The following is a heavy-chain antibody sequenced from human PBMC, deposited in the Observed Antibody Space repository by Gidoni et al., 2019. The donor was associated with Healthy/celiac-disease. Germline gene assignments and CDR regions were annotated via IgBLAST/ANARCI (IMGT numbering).Heavy chain of an antibody. V-gene: IGHV4-34*01. CDR2: INHSGST. CDR3: ARSKIVGATPYYYYGMDV. CDR1: GGSFSCYY. Sequence: QVQLQQWGAGLLKPSETLSLTCTVYGGSFSCYYWSWIRPPPGQGLEWIGEINHSGSTNYNPSLKSRVTISVDTSKNQFSLKLSSVTAADTAVYYCARSKIVGATPYYYYGMDVWGQGTTVTVSS. J-gene: IGHJ6*02. D-gene: IGHD1-26*01.